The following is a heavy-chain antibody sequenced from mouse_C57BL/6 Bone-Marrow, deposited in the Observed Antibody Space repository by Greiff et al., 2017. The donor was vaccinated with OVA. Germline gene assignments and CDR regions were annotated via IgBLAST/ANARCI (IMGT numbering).Heavy chain of an antibody. CDR1: GFTFTSYG. Sequence: VQLLQPGAGLVKPGASLKLSCTASGFTFTSYGMHWVRQSPGQGLEWIGFINTNSGSTNYNEKFKSKVTLSVDKSSSTAYMQLSSLTSEDSAVYYCVYYCGSIYRYFDVWGTGTTVTVSS. J-gene: IGHJ1*03. CDR3: VYYCGSIYRYFDV. CDR2: INTNSGST. D-gene: IGHD1-1*01. V-gene: IGHV1-64*01.